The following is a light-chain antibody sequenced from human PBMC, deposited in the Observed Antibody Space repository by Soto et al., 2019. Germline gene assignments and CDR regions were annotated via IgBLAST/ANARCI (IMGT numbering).Light chain of an antibody. Sequence: QSVLTQPPSVSAAPGQTVNISCSGRSSNIENNYISWYQQLPGTAPKLLIYENNKRPSGIADRFSGSKSGTSATLGITGLQTGDEADYYCGTSDTSLSGGRVFGGGTKLTVL. CDR3: GTSDTSLSGGRV. CDR1: SSNIENNY. V-gene: IGLV1-51*01. CDR2: ENN. J-gene: IGLJ3*02.